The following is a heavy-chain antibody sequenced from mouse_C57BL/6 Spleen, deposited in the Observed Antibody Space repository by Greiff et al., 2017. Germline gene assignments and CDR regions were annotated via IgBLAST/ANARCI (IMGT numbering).Heavy chain of an antibody. J-gene: IGHJ4*01. D-gene: IGHD2-2*01. CDR3: AKKGGYDDAMDY. CDR2: IWRGGST. V-gene: IGHV2-5*01. Sequence: QVQLQQSGPGLVQPSQSLSITCTVSGFSLTSYGVHWVRQSPGKGLEWLGVIWRGGSTDYNAAFMSRLSITKDNSKSQVFFKMNSLQADNTAIYYCAKKGGYDDAMDYWGQGTSVTVSS. CDR1: GFSLTSYG.